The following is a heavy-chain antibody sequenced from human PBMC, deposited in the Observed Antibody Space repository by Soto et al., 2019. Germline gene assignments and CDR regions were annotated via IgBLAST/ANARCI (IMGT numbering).Heavy chain of an antibody. CDR3: ARESEDLTSNFDY. J-gene: IGHJ4*02. Sequence: GGSLRLSCAASGFTFTRYSMNGGRQAPGKGLEWVSSISSTTNYIYYADSMKGRFTVSRDNAKNSVYLEMNSLSAEDTAVYYCARESEDLTSNFDYWGQGTLVTVSS. CDR1: GFTFTRYS. V-gene: IGHV3-21*01. CDR2: ISSTTNYI.